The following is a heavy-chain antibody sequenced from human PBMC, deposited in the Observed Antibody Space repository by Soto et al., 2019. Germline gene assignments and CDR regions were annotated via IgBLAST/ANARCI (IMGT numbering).Heavy chain of an antibody. CDR2: ISWNSGII. D-gene: IGHD3-22*01. J-gene: IGHJ3*01. V-gene: IGHV3-9*01. CDR1: GFTFDDHT. CDR3: TKDTPFPCGYFEAFEF. Sequence: DAQLVESGGGLVQPGKSLRISCVASGFTFDDHTMHWVRQAPGRGLEWVSCISWNSGIIGYADSVKGRFTISRDNAKNSLFSRIGHLPPEGPAVYFFTKDTPFPCGYFEAFEFWGPGNKVTLSS.